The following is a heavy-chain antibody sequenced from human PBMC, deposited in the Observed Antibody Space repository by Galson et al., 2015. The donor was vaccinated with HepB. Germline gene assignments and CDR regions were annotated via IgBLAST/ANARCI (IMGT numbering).Heavy chain of an antibody. D-gene: IGHD3-3*01. CDR1: GYTFTSSA. J-gene: IGHJ5*02. CDR3: AAVKTLDDFWSGFPFDP. CDR2: IVVGSGNT. Sequence: SVKVSCKASGYTFTSSAMQWVRPARGQRLEWMGWIVVGSGNTNYAQNFQERVTITSDMSTATAYLELTSLRSEDTAVYYCAAVKTLDDFWSGFPFDPWAREPWSPSP. V-gene: IGHV1-58*02.